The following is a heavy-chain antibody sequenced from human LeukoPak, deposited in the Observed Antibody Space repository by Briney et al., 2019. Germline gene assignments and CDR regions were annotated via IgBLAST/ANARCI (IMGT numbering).Heavy chain of an antibody. CDR3: ARGRRGKIGGAFDI. Sequence: GGSLRRFCAASGFTFSSYAMHWVRQAPGEGLEYVSAISSNGGSTYYANSVKGRFTISRDNSKNTLYLQMGSLRAEDMAVYYCARGRRGKIGGAFDIWGQGTMVTVSS. CDR1: GFTFSSYA. D-gene: IGHD4-23*01. J-gene: IGHJ3*02. V-gene: IGHV3-64*01. CDR2: ISSNGGST.